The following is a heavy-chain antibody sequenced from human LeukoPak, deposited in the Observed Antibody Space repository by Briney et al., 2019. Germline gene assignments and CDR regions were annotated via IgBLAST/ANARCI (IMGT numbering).Heavy chain of an antibody. D-gene: IGHD6-6*01. V-gene: IGHV4-31*03. CDR1: GGSISSGGYY. CDR3: ARAARAALYAFDI. CDR2: IYYSGST. J-gene: IGHJ3*02. Sequence: SETLSLTCTVSGGSISSGGYYWSWIRQHPGKGLEWIGYIYYSGSTYYNPSLKSRVTISVDTSKNQFSLKPSSVTAADTAVYYCARAARAALYAFDIWGQGTMVTVSS.